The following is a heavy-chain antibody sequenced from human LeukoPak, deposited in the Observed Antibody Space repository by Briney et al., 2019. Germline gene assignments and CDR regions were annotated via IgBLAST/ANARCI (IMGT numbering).Heavy chain of an antibody. Sequence: RGGPRNISGKGFGDRFTTYWIGWVRQMPGKGLEWMGIIYPGDSDTRYSPSFQGQVTISADKSISTAYLQWSSLKAADTAMYYCARRRLATNPYYFDYWGQGTLVTVSS. D-gene: IGHD5-24*01. V-gene: IGHV5-51*01. CDR2: IYPGDSDT. J-gene: IGHJ4*02. CDR1: GDRFTTYW. CDR3: ARRRLATNPYYFDY.